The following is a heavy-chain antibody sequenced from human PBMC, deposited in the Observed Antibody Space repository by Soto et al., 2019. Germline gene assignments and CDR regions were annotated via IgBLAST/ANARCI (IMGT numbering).Heavy chain of an antibody. J-gene: IGHJ4*02. CDR3: ARGVAGSGFDL. CDR1: GDSVSSNTAA. Sequence: SQTLSPTCAISGDSVSSNTAAWNLIRSSPSRGLEWLGRTYYRSNWRHDYAVSVKSRITVNPDTSKNHFSLQLNSVTPDDTAVYYCARGVAGSGFDLWGQGTLVTVSS. V-gene: IGHV6-1*01. CDR2: TYYRSNWRH. D-gene: IGHD6-19*01.